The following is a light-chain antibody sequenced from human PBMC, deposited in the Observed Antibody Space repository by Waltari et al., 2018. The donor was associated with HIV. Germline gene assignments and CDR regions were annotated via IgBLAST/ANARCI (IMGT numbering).Light chain of an antibody. V-gene: IGKV4-1*01. Sequence: DFVMTQSPDSLAVSLGERATINCKSSQNVLYDSNNKNYLAWYQQKPGQPPKRLIYWASTRQSGVPDRFSGSGSGTDFTLTISSLQAEDVAVYYCQQYYSTPPTFGQGTKVEIK. CDR1: QNVLYDSNNKNY. CDR3: QQYYSTPPT. CDR2: WAS. J-gene: IGKJ1*01.